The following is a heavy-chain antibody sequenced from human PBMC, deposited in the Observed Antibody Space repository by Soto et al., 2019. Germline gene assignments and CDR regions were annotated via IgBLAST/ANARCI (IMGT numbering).Heavy chain of an antibody. J-gene: IGHJ6*02. V-gene: IGHV1-18*01. CDR2: ISGYNGNT. CDR3: AREGPRPYYYYGMDV. Sequence: HVQLVQSGAEVKKPGASVKVSCKSSGYTFSMSGISWVRQAPGQGLEWMGWISGYNGNTNYEQKFQDRVTMTTDTSTNTAYMELRSLRSDDTAVYYCAREGPRPYYYYGMDVWGQGTTVTVSS. CDR1: GYTFSMSG.